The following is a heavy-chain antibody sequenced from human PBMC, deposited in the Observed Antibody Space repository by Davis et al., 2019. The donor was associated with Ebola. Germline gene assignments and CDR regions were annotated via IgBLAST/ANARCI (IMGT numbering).Heavy chain of an antibody. CDR2: INHSGST. CDR3: ATSTTVTTWRYYYYGMDV. V-gene: IGHV4-34*01. Sequence: SETLSLTCAVYGGSFSGYYWSWIRQPPGKGLEWIGEINHSGSTNYNPSLKSRVTISVDTSKNQFSLKLSSVTAADTAVYYCATSTTVTTWRYYYYGMDVWGQGTTVTVSS. CDR1: GGSFSGYY. J-gene: IGHJ6*02. D-gene: IGHD4-11*01.